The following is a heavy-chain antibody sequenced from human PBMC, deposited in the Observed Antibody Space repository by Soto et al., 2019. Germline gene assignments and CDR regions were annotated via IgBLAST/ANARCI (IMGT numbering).Heavy chain of an antibody. D-gene: IGHD3-3*01. CDR1: GYPFGDYA. V-gene: IGHV3-23*01. Sequence: EVHLLESGGDLVHPGGTLILSCVGSGYPFGDYAMRWVRQAPGKGLEWVSAIGPFEAHAPAYAASVKGRFTISRDNSKNTMYLQMDSLRVEDTAVYYCAKVAKPRVVIEYFDYWGQGSLVTVSS. J-gene: IGHJ4*02. CDR2: IGPFEAHAP. CDR3: AKVAKPRVVIEYFDY.